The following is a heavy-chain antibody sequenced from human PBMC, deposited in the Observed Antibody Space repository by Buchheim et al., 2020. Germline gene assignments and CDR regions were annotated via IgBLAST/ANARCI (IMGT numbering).Heavy chain of an antibody. Sequence: EVQLVESGGGLVQPGGSLRLSCAASGFTVSSNYMSWVRQAPGKGLEWVSVIYSGGSTYYADSVKGRFTISRDNSKNTRYLHMNSLRAEDTAVYYCAHKITAGRGNYYYGMDVWGQGTT. CDR2: IYSGGST. J-gene: IGHJ6*02. CDR3: AHKITAGRGNYYYGMDV. V-gene: IGHV3-66*01. CDR1: GFTVSSNY. D-gene: IGHD6-13*01.